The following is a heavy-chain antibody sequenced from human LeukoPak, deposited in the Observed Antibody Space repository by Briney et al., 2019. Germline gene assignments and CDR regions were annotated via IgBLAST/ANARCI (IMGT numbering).Heavy chain of an antibody. J-gene: IGHJ4*02. V-gene: IGHV4-59*01. CDR3: VRDRELNY. D-gene: IGHD3-10*01. CDR1: GGSISIYY. Sequence: SETLSLTCTVSGGSISIYYWSWIRQPPGKGLEWIGYIYNSGNTNYNPSFRSRVTISEDTPKNQFSLKLSSVTAADTAVYYCVRDRELNYWGQGTLVTVSS. CDR2: IYNSGNT.